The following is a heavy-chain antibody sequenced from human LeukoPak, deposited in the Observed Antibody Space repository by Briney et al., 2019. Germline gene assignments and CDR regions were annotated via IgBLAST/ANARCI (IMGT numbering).Heavy chain of an antibody. CDR3: ARANYSSGWYHKYYFDY. V-gene: IGHV4-59*01. J-gene: IGHJ4*02. D-gene: IGHD6-19*01. Sequence: SETLSLTCTVSGGSISSYYWSWIRQPPGKGLEWIGYIYYSGSTNYNPSLKSRVTISVDTSKNQFSLKLSSVTAADTAVYYCARANYSSGWYHKYYFDYWGQGTLVTVSS. CDR2: IYYSGST. CDR1: GGSISSYY.